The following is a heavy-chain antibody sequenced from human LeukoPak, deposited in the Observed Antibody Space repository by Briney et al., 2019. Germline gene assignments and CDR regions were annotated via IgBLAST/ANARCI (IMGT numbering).Heavy chain of an antibody. Sequence: GGSLRLSCAASGFTFRSDAMSWVRQAPGKGLDWVSAISGSGGNTYYADSVKGRFTISRDNSKNTLYLQMNSLRAEDTAVYYCAKGGGSSSSWYLLPFDYWGQGTLVTVSS. CDR1: GFTFRSDA. CDR2: ISGSGGNT. V-gene: IGHV3-23*01. D-gene: IGHD6-13*01. CDR3: AKGGGSSSSWYLLPFDY. J-gene: IGHJ4*02.